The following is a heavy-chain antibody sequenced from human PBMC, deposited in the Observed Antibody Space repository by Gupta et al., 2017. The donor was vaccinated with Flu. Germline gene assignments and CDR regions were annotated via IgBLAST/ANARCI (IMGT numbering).Heavy chain of an antibody. J-gene: IGHJ4*02. Sequence: EVQLLESGGGLVQPGGSLRLSCAASGFTFSSYAMSWVRQAPEKGLEWVSAISGSGGSTYYADSVKGRFTMSRDNSKNTLYLQMNSLRAEDTAVYYCARGYSSSSRPNFLDYWGQGTLVTVSS. CDR1: GFTFSSYA. CDR3: ARGYSSSSRPNFLDY. V-gene: IGHV3-23*01. CDR2: ISGSGGST. D-gene: IGHD6-6*01.